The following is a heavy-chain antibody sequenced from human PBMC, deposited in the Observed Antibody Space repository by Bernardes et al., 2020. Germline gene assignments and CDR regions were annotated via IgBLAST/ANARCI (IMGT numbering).Heavy chain of an antibody. CDR1: GGSISSSNW. J-gene: IGHJ6*04. Sequence: SETLSLTCAVSGGSISSSNWWSWVRQPPGKGLEWIGEIYHSGSTNYNPSLKSRVTISVDKSKNQFSLKLSSVTAADTAVYYCASVLTDYGDYMYYYGMDVWGKGTTVTVSS. V-gene: IGHV4-4*02. CDR3: ASVLTDYGDYMYYYGMDV. D-gene: IGHD4-17*01. CDR2: IYHSGST.